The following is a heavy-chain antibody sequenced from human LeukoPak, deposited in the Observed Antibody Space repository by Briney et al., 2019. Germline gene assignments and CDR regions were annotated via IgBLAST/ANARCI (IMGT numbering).Heavy chain of an antibody. CDR2: ISYSGST. Sequence: PSETLSLTCTVSGDSISSSDYYWGWTRQPPGKGLGWIGTISYSGSTYYNPSLQSRVTISVDTSKNQFSLKLSSVTAADTAVYYCARGSRRLADFHYWGQGTLVTVSS. J-gene: IGHJ4*02. CDR1: GDSISSSDYY. CDR3: ARGSRRLADFHY. D-gene: IGHD1-26*01. V-gene: IGHV4-39*01.